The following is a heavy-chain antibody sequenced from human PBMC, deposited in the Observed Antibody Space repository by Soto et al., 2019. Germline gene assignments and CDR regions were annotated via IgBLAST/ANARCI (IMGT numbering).Heavy chain of an antibody. CDR3: AKADSRPPKSFKKLIDY. CDR1: GFTFSSYA. D-gene: IGHD6-13*01. V-gene: IGHV3-23*01. Sequence: GGSLRLSCAASGFTFSSYAMSWVRQAPGKGLEWVSAISGSGGSTYYADSVKGRFTISRDNSKNTLYLQMNSLRAEDTAVYYCAKADSRPPKSFKKLIDYWGKGTLVTVSS. CDR2: ISGSGGST. J-gene: IGHJ4*02.